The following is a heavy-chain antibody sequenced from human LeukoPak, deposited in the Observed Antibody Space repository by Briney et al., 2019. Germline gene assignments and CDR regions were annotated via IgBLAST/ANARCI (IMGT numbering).Heavy chain of an antibody. Sequence: GGSLRLSCAASGFTFSNYAMNWVRQAPGKGLEWVSGISGSGGSTYYADSVKGRFTTSRDNSKNTLYLQMNSLRAEDTAVYYCARKAYCTDAVCPPWGAFDIWGQGTMVTVSS. V-gene: IGHV3-23*01. J-gene: IGHJ3*02. CDR3: ARKAYCTDAVCPPWGAFDI. CDR2: ISGSGGST. CDR1: GFTFSNYA. D-gene: IGHD2-8*01.